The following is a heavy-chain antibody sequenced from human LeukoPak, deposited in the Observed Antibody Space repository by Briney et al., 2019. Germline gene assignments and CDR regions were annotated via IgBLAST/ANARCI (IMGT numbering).Heavy chain of an antibody. Sequence: QPGGSLRLSCAVSGFTVSNNYMSWVRQAPGKGLEWVSAISGSGGSTYYADSVKGRFTISRDNSKNTLYLQMNSLRAEDTAVYYCAIGWLHDAFDIWGQGTMVTVSS. D-gene: IGHD6-19*01. CDR3: AIGWLHDAFDI. J-gene: IGHJ3*02. V-gene: IGHV3-23*01. CDR1: GFTVSNNY. CDR2: ISGSGGST.